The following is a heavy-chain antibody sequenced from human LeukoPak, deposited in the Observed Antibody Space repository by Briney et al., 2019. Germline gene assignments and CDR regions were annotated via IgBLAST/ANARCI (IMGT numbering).Heavy chain of an antibody. J-gene: IGHJ5*02. CDR1: GDDFTNYW. CDR3: ASRTLVLTSPRWFDP. V-gene: IGHV5-51*01. Sequence: GESLKSSCKNSGDDFTNYWIGWVRQMPGKGLEWIGVIHPADSQTFYSPSFQGQVTISADRSISTIYLQWSSLKDSDTALYYCASRTLVLTSPRWFDPWGQGTLVTVSS. D-gene: IGHD6-6*01. CDR2: IHPADSQT.